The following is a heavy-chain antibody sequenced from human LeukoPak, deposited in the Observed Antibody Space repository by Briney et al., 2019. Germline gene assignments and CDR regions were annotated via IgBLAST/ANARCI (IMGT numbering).Heavy chain of an antibody. CDR3: TNLRYDY. J-gene: IGHJ4*02. D-gene: IGHD5/OR15-5a*01. V-gene: IGHV3-23*01. Sequence: GGSLRLSCAASGFNLRNYGMSWVRQAPGKGLEWVSTITGGGDSTYHADSVKGRFTISRDNSKNTLYLQMNNLRAEDTAVFYCTNLRYDYWGQGTPVTFSS. CDR2: ITGGGDST. CDR1: GFNLRNYG.